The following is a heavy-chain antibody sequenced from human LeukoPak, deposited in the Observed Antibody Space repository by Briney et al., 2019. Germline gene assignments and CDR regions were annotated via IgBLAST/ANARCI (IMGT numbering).Heavy chain of an antibody. CDR1: GGSISSYY. Sequence: PSETLSLTCTVSGGSISSYYWSWIRQPPGKGLEWIGCIYYSGSTNYNPSLKSRVTISLDTSKNQFSLKLSSVTAADTAVYYCARDYGARRNWFDPWGQGTLVTVSS. V-gene: IGHV4-59*01. D-gene: IGHD4-17*01. CDR3: ARDYGARRNWFDP. J-gene: IGHJ5*02. CDR2: IYYSGST.